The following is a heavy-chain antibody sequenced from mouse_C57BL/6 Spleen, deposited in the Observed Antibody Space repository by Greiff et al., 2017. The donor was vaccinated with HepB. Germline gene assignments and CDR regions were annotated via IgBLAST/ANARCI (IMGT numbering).Heavy chain of an antibody. Sequence: QVQLQQPGAELVKPGASVKLSCKASGYTFTSYWMQWVKQRPGQGLEWIGEIDPSDSYTNYNQKFKGKATLTVDTSSSTAYMQLSSLTSEDSAVYYCARGNYETVWFAYWGQGTLVTVSA. CDR3: ARGNYETVWFAY. V-gene: IGHV1-50*01. D-gene: IGHD1-1*01. J-gene: IGHJ3*01. CDR2: IDPSDSYT. CDR1: GYTFTSYW.